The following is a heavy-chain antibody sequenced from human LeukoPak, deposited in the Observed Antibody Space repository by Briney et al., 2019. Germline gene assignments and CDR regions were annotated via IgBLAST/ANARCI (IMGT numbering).Heavy chain of an antibody. D-gene: IGHD3-9*01. V-gene: IGHV3-23*01. J-gene: IGHJ4*02. CDR1: GFTFSTYG. CDR3: AKGLEYYDILTGYFYYFDY. CDR2: ISGSGGST. Sequence: GGSLRLSCAASGFTFSTYGMHWVRQAPGKGLEWVSAISGSGGSTYYADSVKGRFTISRDNSKNTLYLQMNSLRAEDTAVYYCAKGLEYYDILTGYFYYFDYWGQGTLVTVSS.